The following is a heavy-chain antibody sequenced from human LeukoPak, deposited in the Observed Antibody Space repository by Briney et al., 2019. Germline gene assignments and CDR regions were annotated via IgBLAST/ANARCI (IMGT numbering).Heavy chain of an antibody. CDR2: IYYSVST. D-gene: IGHD1-26*01. CDR1: GGSISSYY. J-gene: IGHJ4*02. Sequence: PSETLSLTCTVSGGSISSYYWSWIRQPPGKGLEWIGYIYYSVSTNYNPSLKSRVTMSVDTSKNQFSLKLSSVTAADTAVYYCARVQGGATYYWGQGTLVTVSS. V-gene: IGHV4-59*01. CDR3: ARVQGGATYY.